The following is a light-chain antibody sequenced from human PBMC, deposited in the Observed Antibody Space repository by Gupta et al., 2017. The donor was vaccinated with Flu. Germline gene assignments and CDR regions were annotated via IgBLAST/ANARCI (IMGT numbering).Light chain of an antibody. Sequence: PSFLAASIGDGVTITCRASQGISSNLAWYQQKPGKAPKLLIYAASNLQSGVPSRFSGSGSGTDFTLTISSLQPEDFATYYCQHLNGFPRTFGQGTKVEVE. CDR2: AAS. J-gene: IGKJ1*01. CDR1: QGISSN. V-gene: IGKV1-9*01. CDR3: QHLNGFPRT.